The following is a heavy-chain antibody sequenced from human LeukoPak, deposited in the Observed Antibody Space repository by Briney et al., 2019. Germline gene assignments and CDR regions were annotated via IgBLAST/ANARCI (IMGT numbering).Heavy chain of an antibody. D-gene: IGHD4-23*01. V-gene: IGHV4-59*01. CDR2: IYYSGST. Sequence: SETLSLTCTVSGGSISSYYWSWIRQPPGKGLEWIGYIYYSGSTNYNPSLKSRVTISVDTSKNQFSLKLSSVTAADTAVYYCARGKLFNWFDPWGQGTLVTVSS. J-gene: IGHJ5*02. CDR3: ARGKLFNWFDP. CDR1: GGSISSYY.